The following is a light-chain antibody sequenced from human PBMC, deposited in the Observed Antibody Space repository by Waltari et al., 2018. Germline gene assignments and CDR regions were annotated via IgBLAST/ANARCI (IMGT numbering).Light chain of an antibody. CDR3: NSRDSSGNHLV. Sequence: SSELTQDPAVSVALGQTVRITCQGDSLRSYYASWYQQKPGQAPVLGIYGKNNRPPGIPDRFSGSSSGNTASLTITGAQAEDEADYYCNSRDSSGNHLVFGGGTKLTVL. J-gene: IGLJ2*01. V-gene: IGLV3-19*01. CDR1: SLRSYY. CDR2: GKN.